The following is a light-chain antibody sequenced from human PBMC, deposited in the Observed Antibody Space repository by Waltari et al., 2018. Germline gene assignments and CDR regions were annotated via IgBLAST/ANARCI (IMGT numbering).Light chain of an antibody. Sequence: DIQMTQSPSTLSASVGDRVTITCRASQSISSWLAWYQQKPGKAPKLLIYKASSLESGVPSRFSGSGPGTEFTLTISSLQPDDFATYYCQQYNSYPIFTFGLGTKVDIK. CDR2: KAS. CDR1: QSISSW. J-gene: IGKJ3*01. CDR3: QQYNSYPIFT. V-gene: IGKV1-5*03.